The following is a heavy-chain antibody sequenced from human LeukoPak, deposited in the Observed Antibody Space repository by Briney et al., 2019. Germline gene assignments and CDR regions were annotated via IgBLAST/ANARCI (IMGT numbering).Heavy chain of an antibody. Sequence: ASVKVSCKASGGTFSSYAISWVRQAPGQGLEWMGGIIPLLGAANYAQKFHGRVTITTDDSTTTVFLELSSLRSEDTAVYYCARGRADNLYPVSWGQRTRVTVSS. CDR1: GGTFSSYA. CDR3: ARGRADNLYPVS. J-gene: IGHJ5*02. D-gene: IGHD1-20*01. V-gene: IGHV1-69*05. CDR2: IIPLLGAA.